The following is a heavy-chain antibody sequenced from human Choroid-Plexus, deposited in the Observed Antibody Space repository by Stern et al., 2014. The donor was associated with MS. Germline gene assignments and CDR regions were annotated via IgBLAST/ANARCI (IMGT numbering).Heavy chain of an antibody. Sequence: VQLVQSGGGVAQPGRPLILSCAASGFTFSNFGMHWVRQAPGKGLAWVALISYGGSDKYYADSVKGRFTIFRDNSKNTLYMHMNSLRAEDTAVYYCAKDRQWSTYFFDYWGQGSLVTVSS. V-gene: IGHV3-30*18. CDR3: AKDRQWSTYFFDY. CDR2: ISYGGSDK. D-gene: IGHD2-15*01. CDR1: GFTFSNFG. J-gene: IGHJ4*02.